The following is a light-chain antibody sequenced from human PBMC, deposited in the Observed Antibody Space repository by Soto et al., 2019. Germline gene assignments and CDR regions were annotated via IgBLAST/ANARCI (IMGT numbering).Light chain of an antibody. Sequence: QSVLTHPPSASWTPGERFTISFSGSISNIGSNPVYWHQQLPGTAPKLLIFRNNKRPSGVPDRFSDSKSGTSASLAISGLRSEDEADYYCAAWDDSMSVYVFGTGTKVTVL. CDR1: ISNIGSNP. V-gene: IGLV1-47*01. J-gene: IGLJ1*01. CDR3: AAWDDSMSVYV. CDR2: RNN.